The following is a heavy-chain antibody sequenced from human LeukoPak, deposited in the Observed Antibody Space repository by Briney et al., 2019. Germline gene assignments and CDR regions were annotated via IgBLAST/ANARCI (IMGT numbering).Heavy chain of an antibody. Sequence: GGSLRLSCAASRFTFSVHWMHWVRQAPGKGLEWVSRINPDESDKAYADSVKGRFTISRDNAKNTLYLQMNSLRAEDTAVYYCAKDRLGAAPSLGPFDYWGQGTLVTVSS. V-gene: IGHV3-74*01. D-gene: IGHD6-13*01. J-gene: IGHJ4*02. CDR3: AKDRLGAAPSLGPFDY. CDR2: INPDESDK. CDR1: RFTFSVHW.